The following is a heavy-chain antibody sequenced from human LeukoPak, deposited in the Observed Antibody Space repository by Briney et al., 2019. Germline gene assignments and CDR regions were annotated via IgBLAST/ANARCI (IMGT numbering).Heavy chain of an antibody. CDR1: GGSISYYY. D-gene: IGHD4-17*01. CDR2: IYYSGTT. V-gene: IGHV4-59*01. CDR3: AREDPQTTVPEGMDV. Sequence: SETLSLTCTVSGGSISYYYWSWIRQSPGKGRGGIGYIYYSGTTNYNPSLKSRVTISVDTSKNQFSLQLRSVTAADTAVYYCAREDPQTTVPEGMDVWGQGTTVTVSS. J-gene: IGHJ6*02.